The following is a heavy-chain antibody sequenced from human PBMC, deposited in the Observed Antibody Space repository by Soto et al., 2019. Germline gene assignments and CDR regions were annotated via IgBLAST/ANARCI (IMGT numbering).Heavy chain of an antibody. D-gene: IGHD3-22*01. Sequence: EVQLLESGGGLVQPGGSLRLSCAASGFTFSSYAMRWVRQAPGTGLEWVSAISGSGYSTYYADFVKGRFTISRDNSKNTLDLQMTSLRAEDTAVYYCANTLYYYDTSGYQWGQGTLVTVSS. CDR3: ANTLYYYDTSGYQ. CDR1: GFTFSSYA. J-gene: IGHJ4*02. CDR2: ISGSGYST. V-gene: IGHV3-23*01.